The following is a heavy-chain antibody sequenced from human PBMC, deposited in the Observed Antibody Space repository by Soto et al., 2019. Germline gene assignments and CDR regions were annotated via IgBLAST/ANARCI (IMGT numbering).Heavy chain of an antibody. CDR1: GGTFSSYA. J-gene: IGHJ6*02. D-gene: IGHD2-2*01. Sequence: ASVKVSCKASGGTFSSYAISWVRQAPGQGLEWMGGIIPIFGTANYAQKFQGRVTVTADESTSTAYMELSSLRSEDTAVYYCARGSPVVKDIVVVPAPTYYYYYGMDVWGQGTTVTVSS. CDR2: IIPIFGTA. V-gene: IGHV1-69*13. CDR3: ARGSPVVKDIVVVPAPTYYYYYGMDV.